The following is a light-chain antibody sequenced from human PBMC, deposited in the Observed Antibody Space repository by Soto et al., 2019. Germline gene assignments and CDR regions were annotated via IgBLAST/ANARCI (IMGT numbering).Light chain of an antibody. Sequence: QSVLTQPPSASGSPGQSVTISCTGTSSDVGGYNYVSWYQHHPGKAPKLMIYEVSKRPSGAPDRFSGSKSGNTATLTVSGLQAEDEADYYCSSYAGSNNFNVFGTGTKLTV. J-gene: IGLJ1*01. CDR2: EVS. CDR1: SSDVGGYNY. V-gene: IGLV2-8*01. CDR3: SSYAGSNNFNV.